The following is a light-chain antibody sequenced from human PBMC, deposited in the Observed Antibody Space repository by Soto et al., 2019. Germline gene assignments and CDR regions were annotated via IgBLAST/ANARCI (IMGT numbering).Light chain of an antibody. CDR1: QSVDIN. J-gene: IGKJ5*01. Sequence: EIVLTQSPATLSVSPGERVSLSCRASQSVDINLAWYQQKPGQAPRLLIYGASTRATGIPARLSGSGSGTEFTLTISSLESQDFAVYYCQQYNNWPITFGQGTRLEIK. CDR3: QQYNNWPIT. CDR2: GAS. V-gene: IGKV3-15*01.